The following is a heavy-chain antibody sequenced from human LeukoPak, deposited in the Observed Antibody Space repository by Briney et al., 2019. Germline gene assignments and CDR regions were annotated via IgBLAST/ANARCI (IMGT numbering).Heavy chain of an antibody. V-gene: IGHV1-69*04. D-gene: IGHD3-10*01. J-gene: IGHJ4*02. CDR1: GGTFSSYA. CDR3: ARDPTYGSGSYGDC. CDR2: IIPILGIA. Sequence: SVKVSCKASGGTFSSYAISWVRQAPGQGLEWMGRIIPILGIANYAQKFQGRVTITADKSTSTAYMELSSLRSEDTAVYYCARDPTYGSGSYGDCWGQGTLVTVSS.